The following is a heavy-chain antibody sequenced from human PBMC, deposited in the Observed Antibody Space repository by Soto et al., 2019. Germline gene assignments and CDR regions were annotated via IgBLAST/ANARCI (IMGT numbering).Heavy chain of an antibody. CDR2: ISYDGSNK. CDR1: GFTFSSYA. CDR3: ARCQQQLDPYYYYGMDV. V-gene: IGHV3-30-3*01. Sequence: QVQLVESGGGVVQPGRSLRLSCAASGFTFSSYAMHWVRQAPGKGLEWVAVISYDGSNKYYADSVKGRFTISRDNSKNTLYLQMNSLSAEDTAVYYCARCQQQLDPYYYYGMDVWGQGTTVTVSS. J-gene: IGHJ6*02. D-gene: IGHD6-13*01.